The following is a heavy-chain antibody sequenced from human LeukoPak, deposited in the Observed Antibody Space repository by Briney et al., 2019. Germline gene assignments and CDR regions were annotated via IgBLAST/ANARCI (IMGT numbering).Heavy chain of an antibody. Sequence: GASVKVSCKASGGTFSSYAISWVRQAPGQGLEWMGRIIPILGIANYAQKFQGRVTITADKSTSTAYMELSSLRSEDTAVYYCARDRPSYDILTGYPPGWFDPWGQGTLVTVSS. CDR2: IIPILGIA. V-gene: IGHV1-69*04. CDR3: ARDRPSYDILTGYPPGWFDP. J-gene: IGHJ5*02. D-gene: IGHD3-9*01. CDR1: GGTFSSYA.